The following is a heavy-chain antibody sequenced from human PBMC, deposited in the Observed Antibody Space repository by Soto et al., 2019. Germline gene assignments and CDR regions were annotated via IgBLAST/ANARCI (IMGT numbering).Heavy chain of an antibody. D-gene: IGHD3-22*01. CDR2: VGPSGAST. J-gene: IGHJ4*02. V-gene: IGHV3-23*01. CDR3: ARSYYYDSTGYYRTFDY. CDR1: GXMFGQYA. Sequence: LRLSFAASGXMFGQYAMSWVRLAPGKGLEWVSVVGPSGASTFYADSVRGRFTISRDNSENTLYLQMNSLRAADTALYFCARSYYYDSTGYYRTFDYWGPGTLVTVSS.